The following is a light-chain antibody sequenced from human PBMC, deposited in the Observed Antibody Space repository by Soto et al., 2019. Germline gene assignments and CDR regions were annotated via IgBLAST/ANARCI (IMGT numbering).Light chain of an antibody. Sequence: QSVLTQPPSVSGAPGQRVTFSCTGSSSNIGAGYDVHWYRQLPGTAPKLLIYGNSNRPSGVPDRFSGSKSGTSASLAITGLQAKDEADYYCQSYDSSLSGVVFGGGTKLTVL. CDR2: GNS. CDR1: SSNIGAGYD. J-gene: IGLJ2*01. CDR3: QSYDSSLSGVV. V-gene: IGLV1-40*01.